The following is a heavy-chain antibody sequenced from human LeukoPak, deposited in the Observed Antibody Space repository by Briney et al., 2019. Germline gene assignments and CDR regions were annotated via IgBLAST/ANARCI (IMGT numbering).Heavy chain of an antibody. CDR1: GFTFSSYA. CDR2: ISGSGGST. V-gene: IGHV3-23*01. J-gene: IGHJ4*02. D-gene: IGHD4-17*01. Sequence: GGSLRLSCAASGFTFSSYAMNWVRQAPGKGLEWVSAISGSGGSTYYADSVKGRFTISRDSSKNTLYRQINSLRAEDTAVYYCAKVRRPSYGDFHYWGQGTLVTVSS. CDR3: AKVRRPSYGDFHY.